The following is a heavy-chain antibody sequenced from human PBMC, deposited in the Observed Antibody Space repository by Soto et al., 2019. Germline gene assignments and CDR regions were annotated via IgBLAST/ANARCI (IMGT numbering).Heavy chain of an antibody. CDR3: AKAVRVRAGYMDV. Sequence: GGSLRLSCAASGFTFDDYAMHWVRQAPGKGLEWVSGISWNSGSIGYADSVKGRFTISRDNAKNSLYLQMNSLRAEDTALYYCAKAVRVRAGYMDVWGKGTTVTVSS. CDR1: GFTFDDYA. CDR2: ISWNSGSI. V-gene: IGHV3-9*01. J-gene: IGHJ6*03. D-gene: IGHD3-10*01.